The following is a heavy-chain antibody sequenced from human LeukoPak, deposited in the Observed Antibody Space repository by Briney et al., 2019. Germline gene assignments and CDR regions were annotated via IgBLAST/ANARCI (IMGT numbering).Heavy chain of an antibody. D-gene: IGHD3-3*01. CDR3: ARGGRITIFGVVIG. Sequence: PGGSLRLSCAASGFTFSSYERNWVRQAPGKGLEWVSYISSSGSTIYYADSVKGRFTISRDNAKNSLYLQMNSLRAEDTAVYYCARGGRITIFGVVIGWGQGTLVTVSS. V-gene: IGHV3-48*03. CDR2: ISSSGSTI. CDR1: GFTFSSYE. J-gene: IGHJ4*02.